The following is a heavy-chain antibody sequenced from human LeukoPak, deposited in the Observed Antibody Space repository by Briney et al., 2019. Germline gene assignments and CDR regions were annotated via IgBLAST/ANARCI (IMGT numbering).Heavy chain of an antibody. CDR2: ITSSSGSI. CDR1: GFSFSSYT. J-gene: IGHJ5*02. V-gene: IGHV3-21*01. CDR3: ARAGPPTVTTFRDNWFDP. D-gene: IGHD4-17*01. Sequence: PGGSLRLSCAASGFSFSSYTMNWVRQAPGKGLEWVSSITSSSGSIYYVDSVKGRFTISRANAKNSLYLQMNSLRAEDTAVYYCARAGPPTVTTFRDNWFDPWGQGTLVTDSS.